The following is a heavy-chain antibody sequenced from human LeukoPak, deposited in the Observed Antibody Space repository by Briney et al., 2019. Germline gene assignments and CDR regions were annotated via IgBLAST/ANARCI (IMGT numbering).Heavy chain of an antibody. J-gene: IGHJ4*02. Sequence: SETLSLTCTVSGASISSYYWSWIRQPPGKGLEWIGYIYYSGSTNYNPSLKSRVTISVDTSKNQFSLKLSSVTAADTAVYYCAREGDGYNYSPGAFDYWGQGTLVTVSS. D-gene: IGHD5-24*01. CDR2: IYYSGST. CDR1: GASISSYY. V-gene: IGHV4-59*01. CDR3: AREGDGYNYSPGAFDY.